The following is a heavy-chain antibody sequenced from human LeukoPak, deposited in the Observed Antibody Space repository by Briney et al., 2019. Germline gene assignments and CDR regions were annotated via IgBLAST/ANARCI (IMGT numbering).Heavy chain of an antibody. D-gene: IGHD2-2*01. CDR1: GGAISSGDYF. V-gene: IGHV4-30-4*01. CDR2: TYHRGSP. CDR3: ARLVCTSANCYAPSHLDY. Sequence: SETLSLTCTVSGGAISSGDYFWSWIRQPPGKALEWIAYTYHRGSPFYKSSLKSRVTTSVDTSKNQFSLKLSSMTAADTAVYYCARLVCTSANCYAPSHLDYRGQGILVTVSS. J-gene: IGHJ4*02.